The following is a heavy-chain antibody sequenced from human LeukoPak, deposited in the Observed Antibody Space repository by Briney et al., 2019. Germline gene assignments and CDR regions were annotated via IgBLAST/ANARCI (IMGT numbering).Heavy chain of an antibody. Sequence: GASVKVSCKASGGTFSSYAISWVRQAPGQGLEWMGGIIPIFGTANYAQKFQGRVTITADESTSTAYMELSSLRSEDTAVYYCSRVAVYYDVTGYPDFWGQGTLVTVSS. CDR2: IIPIFGTA. D-gene: IGHD3-22*01. V-gene: IGHV1-69*13. J-gene: IGHJ4*02. CDR1: GGTFSSYA. CDR3: SRVAVYYDVTGYPDF.